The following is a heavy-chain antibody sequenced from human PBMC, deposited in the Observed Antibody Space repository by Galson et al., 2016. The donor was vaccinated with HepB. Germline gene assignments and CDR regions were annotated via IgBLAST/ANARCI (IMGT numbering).Heavy chain of an antibody. J-gene: IGHJ5*02. Sequence: LRLSCAGSGFRFSDYRMNWFRRAPGKGLEWSSSLDGSGTWQHSSEALKGRFTISSDNGENTLFLQMNSLTPQDTAVYYCARGQGGFEGFVHWGQGTLVTVS. D-gene: IGHD3-10*01. CDR2: LDGSGTWQ. CDR1: GFRFSDYR. V-gene: IGHV3-21*01. CDR3: ARGQGGFEGFVH.